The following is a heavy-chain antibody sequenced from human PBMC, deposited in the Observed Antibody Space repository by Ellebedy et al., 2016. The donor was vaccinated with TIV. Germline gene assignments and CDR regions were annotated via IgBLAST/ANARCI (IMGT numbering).Heavy chain of an antibody. D-gene: IGHD2-21*01. CDR2: AYYNGST. CDR1: GGYISSNF. V-gene: IGHV4-59*12. CDR3: ARDPGGGGDFGDNWFDP. Sequence: SETLSLTCTVSGGYISSNFWGWIRQPPRKGLEWIGYAYYNGSTNYSPSLKSRVTISLDTSKNQFSLRLSSVTAADTAVYYCARDPGGGGDFGDNWFDPWGQGTLVTVSS. J-gene: IGHJ5*02.